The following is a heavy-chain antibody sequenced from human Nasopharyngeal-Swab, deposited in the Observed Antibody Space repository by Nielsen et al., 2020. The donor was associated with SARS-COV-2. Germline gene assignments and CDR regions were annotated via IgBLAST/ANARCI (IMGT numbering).Heavy chain of an antibody. Sequence: PVKVSCKASGGTFSSYAISWVRQAPGQGLEWMGGIIPILGIANYAQKFQGRVTITADKSTSTAYMELSSLRSEDTAVYYCASGASFLEWFAAPPYYYGMDVWGQGTTVTVSS. CDR2: IIPILGIA. D-gene: IGHD3-3*01. CDR3: ASGASFLEWFAAPPYYYGMDV. CDR1: GGTFSSYA. V-gene: IGHV1-69*10. J-gene: IGHJ6*02.